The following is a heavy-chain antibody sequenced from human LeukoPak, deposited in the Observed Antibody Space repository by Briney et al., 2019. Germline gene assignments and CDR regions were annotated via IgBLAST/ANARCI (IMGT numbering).Heavy chain of an antibody. CDR3: ARDSSTDWYFDL. CDR1: GFTFSSYA. Sequence: TGGSLRLSCAASGFTFSSYAMSWVRQAPGKGLEWVSAISGSGGSTYYADSVKGRFIISRDNSKNTLYLQMNSLRAEDTAVYSCARDSSTDWYFDLWGRGTLVTVSS. CDR2: ISGSGGST. V-gene: IGHV3-23*01. D-gene: IGHD5/OR15-5a*01. J-gene: IGHJ2*01.